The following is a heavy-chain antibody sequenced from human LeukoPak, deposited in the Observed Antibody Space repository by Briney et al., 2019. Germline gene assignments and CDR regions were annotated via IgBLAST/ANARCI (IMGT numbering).Heavy chain of an antibody. V-gene: IGHV1-2*02. Sequence: ASVKVSCKASGYTFTGYYMHWVRQAPGQGLEWMGWINPNSGGTNYAQKFQGGVTMTRDTSISTAYMELSRLRSDDTAVYYCATLINTKNYYYGMDVWGQGTTVTVSS. CDR2: INPNSGGT. CDR1: GYTFTGYY. J-gene: IGHJ6*02. CDR3: ATLINTKNYYYGMDV. D-gene: IGHD3-16*01.